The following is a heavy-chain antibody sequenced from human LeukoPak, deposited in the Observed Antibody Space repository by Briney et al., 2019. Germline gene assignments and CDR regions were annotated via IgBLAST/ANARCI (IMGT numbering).Heavy chain of an antibody. CDR3: ARARRNYDLWSGILGY. Sequence: GASVKVSCKASGYTFTSYGISWVRQAPGQGLEWMGWMNPNSGNTGYAQKFQGRVTITRNTSISTAYMELSSLRSEDTAVYYCARARRNYDLWSGILGYWGQGTLVTVSS. CDR2: MNPNSGNT. V-gene: IGHV1-8*03. CDR1: GYTFTSYG. D-gene: IGHD3-3*01. J-gene: IGHJ4*02.